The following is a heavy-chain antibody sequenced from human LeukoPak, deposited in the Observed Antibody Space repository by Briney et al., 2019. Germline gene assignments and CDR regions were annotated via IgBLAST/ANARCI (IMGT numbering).Heavy chain of an antibody. D-gene: IGHD2-15*01. CDR2: IIPILGIA. V-gene: IGHV1-69*04. CDR3: ARGRIGCSGGSCRNDAFDI. J-gene: IGHJ3*02. CDR1: GGTFSGYA. Sequence: SVKVSCKASGGTFSGYAISWVRQAPGQGLEWMGRIIPILGIANYAQKFQGRVTITADKSTSTAYMELSSLRSEDTAVYYCARGRIGCSGGSCRNDAFDIWGQGTMVTVSS.